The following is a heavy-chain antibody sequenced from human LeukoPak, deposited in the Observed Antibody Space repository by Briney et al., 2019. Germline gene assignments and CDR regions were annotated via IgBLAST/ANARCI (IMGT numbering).Heavy chain of an antibody. CDR3: ARDYYGSGSYPHFDY. CDR1: GYTFTSYG. D-gene: IGHD3-10*01. J-gene: IGHJ4*02. CDR2: ISAYNGNT. V-gene: IGHV1-18*01. Sequence: GASVKVSCKASGYTFTSYGISWVRQAPGQGLEWMGWISAYNGNTNYAQKFQGRVTMTRDTSTSTVYMELSSLRSEDTAVYYCARDYYGSGSYPHFDYWGQGTLVTVSS.